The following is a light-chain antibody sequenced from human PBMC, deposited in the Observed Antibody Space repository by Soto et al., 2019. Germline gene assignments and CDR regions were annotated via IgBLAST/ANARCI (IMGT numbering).Light chain of an antibody. Sequence: DIQITQSPSSLSASVGDRVTITCRASQSISSYLNWYQQNPGKAPKLLIYAASSLHSGVPSRFSGSGSGTDFTLTISSLQPEDFATYYCQQSYSTPPTFGQGTKVDTK. CDR2: AAS. CDR1: QSISSY. J-gene: IGKJ1*01. V-gene: IGKV1-39*01. CDR3: QQSYSTPPT.